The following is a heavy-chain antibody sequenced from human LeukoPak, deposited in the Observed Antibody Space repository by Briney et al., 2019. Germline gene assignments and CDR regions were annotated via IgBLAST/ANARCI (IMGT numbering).Heavy chain of an antibody. Sequence: GGSLRLSCAASGFTFSSYSMNWVRQAPGKGLEWVSYISSGSRTINYADSVKGRFTISTDNAKNTLYLQMNSLRAEDTAVYYCARGGQWLAHDFDYWGQGTLVTVSS. J-gene: IGHJ4*02. CDR2: ISSGSRTI. CDR1: GFTFSSYS. V-gene: IGHV3-48*04. CDR3: ARGGQWLAHDFDY. D-gene: IGHD6-19*01.